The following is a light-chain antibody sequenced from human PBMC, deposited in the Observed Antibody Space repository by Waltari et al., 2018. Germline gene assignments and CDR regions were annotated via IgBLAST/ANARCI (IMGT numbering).Light chain of an antibody. J-gene: IGKJ4*01. CDR1: QSVSSY. Sequence: EIVLTQSPATLSLSPGERATLSCRASQSVSSYLAWYQQKPGQAPRLLIYYASNRATGILARFSGSGSATDLSLPISSLEPADVSVYYCQQRSNWHPFTFGGGTKVEIK. V-gene: IGKV3-11*01. CDR3: QQRSNWHPFT. CDR2: YAS.